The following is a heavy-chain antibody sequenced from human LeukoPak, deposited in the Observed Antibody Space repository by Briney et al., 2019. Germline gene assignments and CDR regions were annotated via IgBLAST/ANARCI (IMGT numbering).Heavy chain of an antibody. Sequence: GGSLRLSCVASGFTFRNYGMHWVRQAPGKGLEWLAIIYYDGSKKNHADSVKGRFSISRDNSKNTLYLQMNSLRVEDTAMYYCTSGRKSSGTFSYYFDYWGQGTLVTVSS. J-gene: IGHJ4*02. CDR2: IYYDGSKK. D-gene: IGHD3-10*01. V-gene: IGHV3-33*03. CDR3: TSGRKSSGTFSYYFDY. CDR1: GFTFRNYG.